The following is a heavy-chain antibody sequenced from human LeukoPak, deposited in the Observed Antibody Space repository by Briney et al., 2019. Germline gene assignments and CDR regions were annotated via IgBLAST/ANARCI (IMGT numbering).Heavy chain of an antibody. Sequence: PGGSLRLSCAASGFTFSSYAMSWVRQATGKGLEWVSYISSSGSTIYYADSVKGRFTISRDNAKNSLYLQMNSLRAEDTAVYYCAELGITMIGGVWGKGTTVTISP. V-gene: IGHV3-48*03. J-gene: IGHJ6*04. CDR3: AELGITMIGGV. CDR1: GFTFSSYA. D-gene: IGHD3-10*02. CDR2: ISSSGSTI.